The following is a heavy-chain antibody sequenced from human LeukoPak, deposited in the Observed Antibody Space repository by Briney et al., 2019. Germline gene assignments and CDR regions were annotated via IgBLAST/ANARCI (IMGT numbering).Heavy chain of an antibody. CDR1: GYTFTRYY. Sequence: VSVKVSCKASGYTFTRYYMHWVRQAPGQGLEWMGIITSRGADTTYAQNFQGRVTMTRDTSTSTVYMDLSSLRSEDTAVYYCARESGLGYFEAALWGAFDIWGQGTMVT. J-gene: IGHJ3*02. V-gene: IGHV1-46*01. CDR3: ARESGLGYFEAALWGAFDI. CDR2: ITSRGADT. D-gene: IGHD3-9*01.